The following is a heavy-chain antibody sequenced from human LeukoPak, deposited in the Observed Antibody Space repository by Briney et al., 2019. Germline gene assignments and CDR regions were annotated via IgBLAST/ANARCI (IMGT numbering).Heavy chain of an antibody. CDR1: GYTFTGYY. V-gene: IGHV1-2*02. CDR2: INSNSCGT. CDR3: ARDGRAVAGFDY. D-gene: IGHD6-19*01. Sequence: ASVKVSCKTFGYTFTGYYMHWVRQAPGQGVAWMGWINSNSCGTNYAQKFQGTVNMTRNTSISTTYMELSRLRCDDTAVYYCARDGRAVAGFDYWGQGTLVTVSS. J-gene: IGHJ4*02.